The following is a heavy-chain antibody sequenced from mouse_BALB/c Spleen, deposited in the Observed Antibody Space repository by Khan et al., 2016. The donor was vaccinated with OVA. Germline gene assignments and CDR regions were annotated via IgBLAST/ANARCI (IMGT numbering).Heavy chain of an antibody. CDR1: GDSITTGY. J-gene: IGHJ3*01. CDR3: ARSTYRYAFVY. CDR2: IIYTGCT. V-gene: IGHV3-8*02. Sequence: EVELVESGPSLVKPSQTLSLTCSVTGDSITTGYWNWIRKFPGNKLEYMGYIIYTGCTYYNPSLKSRISITRHTSNNQYYLQLNSVTDEDTATYYCARSTYRYAFVYWGQGTLVTVSA. D-gene: IGHD2-14*01.